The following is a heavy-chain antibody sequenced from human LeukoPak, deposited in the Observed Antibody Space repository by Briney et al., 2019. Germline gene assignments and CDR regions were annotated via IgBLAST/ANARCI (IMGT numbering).Heavy chain of an antibody. D-gene: IGHD1-14*01. Sequence: GGSLRLSCTASVVTSCGPWMSSGRQAPGKGLEWVANINQGGSDKYYVDSVKGRFTISRDNANNLLYPQMNSPRGEGTAVYYCTRDRSRAEDDWGQGTLVTVSS. CDR1: VVTSCGPW. J-gene: IGHJ4*02. CDR2: INQGGSDK. V-gene: IGHV3-7*01. CDR3: TRDRSRAEDD.